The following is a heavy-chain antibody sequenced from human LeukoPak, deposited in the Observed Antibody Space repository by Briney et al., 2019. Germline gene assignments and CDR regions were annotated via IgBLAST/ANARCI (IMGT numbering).Heavy chain of an antibody. J-gene: IGHJ4*02. CDR3: AKVGYSSSWGGYYFDY. Sequence: PGGPLRLSCAASGFTFSSYAMSWVRQAPGKGLEWVSAISGSGGSTYYADSVKGRFTISRDNSKNTLYLQMNSLRAEDTAVYYCAKVGYSSSWGGYYFDYWGQGTLVTVSS. CDR1: GFTFSSYA. V-gene: IGHV3-23*01. D-gene: IGHD6-13*01. CDR2: ISGSGGST.